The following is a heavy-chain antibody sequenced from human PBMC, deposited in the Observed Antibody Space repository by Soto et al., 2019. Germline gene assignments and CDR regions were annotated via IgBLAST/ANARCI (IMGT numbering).Heavy chain of an antibody. J-gene: IGHJ3*01. D-gene: IGHD3-22*01. Sequence: QVQLVQSGAEVKKPGSSVNVSCKASGGFYSIKTVSWVRQAPGQGLEWMGRIIPLVHMINNAQKFQGRVAISADKSTSTAYMELSSLKSDDTAIYFCARERRRDDSNTFDALDVLGQGTMVTVSS. CDR3: ARERRRDDSNTFDALDV. CDR2: IIPLVHMI. CDR1: GGFYSIKT. V-gene: IGHV1-69*04.